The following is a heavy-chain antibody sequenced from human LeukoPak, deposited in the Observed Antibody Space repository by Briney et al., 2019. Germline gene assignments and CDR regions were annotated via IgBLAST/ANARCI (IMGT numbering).Heavy chain of an antibody. CDR2: IYYSGST. Sequence: SETLSLTCTVSGGSISSYYWSWIPQPPGKGLEWIGYIYYSGSTNYNPSLKSRVTISVDTSKNQFSLKLTSVTAADTAVYYCAPDPSEVQVNWGQGTLVTVSS. CDR1: GGSISSYY. V-gene: IGHV4-59*01. D-gene: IGHD3-10*01. CDR3: APDPSEVQVN. J-gene: IGHJ4*02.